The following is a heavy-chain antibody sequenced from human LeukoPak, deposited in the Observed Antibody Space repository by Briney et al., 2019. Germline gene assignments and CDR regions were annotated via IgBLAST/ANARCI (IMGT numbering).Heavy chain of an antibody. Sequence: SSETLSLTCIVSGGSISSISSNNYHWSWIRQPPGKGLEWIGYIYYSGSSYYNPSLKSRVTISVDTSKNQFSLKLSSVTAADTAVYYCARIDDSSGYPVDYWGQGTLVTVSS. CDR1: GGSISSISSNNYH. D-gene: IGHD3-22*01. CDR3: ARIDDSSGYPVDY. CDR2: IYYSGSS. V-gene: IGHV4-30-4*01. J-gene: IGHJ4*02.